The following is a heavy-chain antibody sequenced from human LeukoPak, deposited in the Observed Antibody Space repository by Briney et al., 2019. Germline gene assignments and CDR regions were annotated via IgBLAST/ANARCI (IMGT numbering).Heavy chain of an antibody. CDR2: ITASGSSA. Sequence: RPGGSLRLSCAASGFTFNIYAMSWVRQAPGKGLEWVSAITASGSSAYYTDSVKGRFTVSRDNSKNTLYLQMNSLGAEDTAVYYCAKGSYYYDSSGYYLTGPTPLYYFDYWGQGTPVTVSS. CDR3: AKGSYYYDSSGYYLTGPTPLYYFDY. CDR1: GFTFNIYA. D-gene: IGHD3-22*01. V-gene: IGHV3-23*01. J-gene: IGHJ4*02.